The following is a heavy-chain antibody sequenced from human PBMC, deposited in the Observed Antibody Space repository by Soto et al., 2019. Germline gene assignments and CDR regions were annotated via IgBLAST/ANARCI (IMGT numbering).Heavy chain of an antibody. CDR3: EIKNEGGFDY. J-gene: IGHJ4*02. V-gene: IGHV3-9*01. Sequence: YADSVKGRFTISRDNAKNSLYLQMNSLRAEDTAFYYCEIKNEGGFDYWGQGTLVTVSS. D-gene: IGHD3-16*01.